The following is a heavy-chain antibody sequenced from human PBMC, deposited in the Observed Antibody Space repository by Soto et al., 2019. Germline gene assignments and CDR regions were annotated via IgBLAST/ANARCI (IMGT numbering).Heavy chain of an antibody. CDR3: AHSYSSSWSLFNWFDP. CDR1: GFSLSTSGVG. Sequence: SGPTLVKPTQTLTLTCTFSGFSLSTSGVGVGWIRQPPGKALEWLALIYWNDDKRYSPSLKSRLTITKDTSKNQVVLTMTNMDPVDTATYYCAHSYSSSWSLFNWFDPWGQGTLVTVSS. V-gene: IGHV2-5*01. CDR2: IYWNDDK. D-gene: IGHD6-13*01. J-gene: IGHJ5*02.